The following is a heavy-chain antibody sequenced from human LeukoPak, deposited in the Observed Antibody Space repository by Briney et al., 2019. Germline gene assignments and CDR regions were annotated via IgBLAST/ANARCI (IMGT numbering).Heavy chain of an antibody. D-gene: IGHD3-22*01. CDR2: ISYSSTYI. Sequence: GGSLRLSCAASGFTFNSYRMNWVRQAPGKGLEWVSSISYSSTYIYYADSVKGGFTTSRENAKKSLYLQMTSLRAEDTAVYYCARDYYDTTYFEYWGQGTLVTVSS. CDR1: GFTFNSYR. J-gene: IGHJ4*02. V-gene: IGHV3-21*01. CDR3: ARDYYDTTYFEY.